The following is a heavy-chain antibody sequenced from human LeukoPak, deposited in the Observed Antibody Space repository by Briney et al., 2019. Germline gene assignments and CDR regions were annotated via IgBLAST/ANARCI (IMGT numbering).Heavy chain of an antibody. Sequence: GGSLRFSCAASGCTFSNYGMHWVRQAPGNRLEWVAFIRYDGSNIYYADSVKGRFTISRDNSKNTLYLQMNSLRAEDTAIYYCANGPHYQILTGFYKVRSHLDYWGQGTLVTVSS. CDR2: IRYDGSNI. CDR3: ANGPHYQILTGFYKVRSHLDY. D-gene: IGHD3-9*01. V-gene: IGHV3-30*02. CDR1: GCTFSNYG. J-gene: IGHJ4*02.